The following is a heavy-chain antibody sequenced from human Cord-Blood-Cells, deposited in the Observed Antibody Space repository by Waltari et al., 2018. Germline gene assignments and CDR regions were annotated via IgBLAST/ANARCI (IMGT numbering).Heavy chain of an antibody. D-gene: IGHD3-22*01. J-gene: IGHJ3*02. CDR3: ARTLYDSSGYYSDAFDI. CDR1: GGSFSGYY. V-gene: IGHV4-34*01. CDR2: INHSVST. Sequence: QVLLQRWGAGLLKPWETLYLTCAVNGGSFSGYYGSRSRLPSGKGLEWIGEINHSVSTNYNPSLKSRVTISVDTSKNQFSLKLSSVTAADTAVYYCARTLYDSSGYYSDAFDIWGQGTMVTVSS.